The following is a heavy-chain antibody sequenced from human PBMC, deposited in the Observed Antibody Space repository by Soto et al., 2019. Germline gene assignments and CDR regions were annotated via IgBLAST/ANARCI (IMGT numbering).Heavy chain of an antibody. CDR2: IYHSGST. CDR3: AXDVVGATRYYYYYGMDV. V-gene: IGHV4-4*02. Sequence: SETLSLTCAVSGGSISSSNWWSWVRQPPGKGLEWIGEIYHSGSTNYNPSLKSRVTISVDKSKNQFSLKLSSVTAADTAVYYCAXDVVGATRYYYYYGMDVWGQGTTVTVSS. J-gene: IGHJ6*02. CDR1: GGSISSSNW. D-gene: IGHD1-26*01.